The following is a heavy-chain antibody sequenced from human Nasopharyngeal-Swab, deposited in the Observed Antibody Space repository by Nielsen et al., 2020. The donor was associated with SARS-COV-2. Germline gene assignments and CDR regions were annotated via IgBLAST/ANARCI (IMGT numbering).Heavy chain of an antibody. CDR2: IYYSGST. CDR1: GGSSSSYY. Sequence: SETLSLTCTVSGGSSSSYYWSWIRQPPGKGLEWIGYIYYSGSTNYNPSLKSRVTISVDTSKNQFSLKLSSVTAADTAVYYCAGETTLTYYFDYWGQGTLVTVSS. V-gene: IGHV4-59*01. CDR3: AGETTLTYYFDY. D-gene: IGHD4-17*01. J-gene: IGHJ4*02.